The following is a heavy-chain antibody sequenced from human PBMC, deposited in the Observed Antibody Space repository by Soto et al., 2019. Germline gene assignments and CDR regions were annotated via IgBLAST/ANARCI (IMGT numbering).Heavy chain of an antibody. D-gene: IGHD1-1*01. Sequence: GGSLRLSCSASGFTFSDCTMNWVRQAPGKGLEWISFISASGTTTNYADSVEGRFTISRDNAKNSLYLQMNSLRAEDTAVYYCTSAYKFWGQAALVTVSS. CDR2: ISASGTTT. CDR1: GFTFSDCT. J-gene: IGHJ4*02. CDR3: TSAYKF. V-gene: IGHV3-48*01.